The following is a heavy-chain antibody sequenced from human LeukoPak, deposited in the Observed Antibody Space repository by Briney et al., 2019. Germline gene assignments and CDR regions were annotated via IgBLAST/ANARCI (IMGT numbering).Heavy chain of an antibody. Sequence: SETLSLTCSVSGGFISTYYWSWIRQTPGKGLESIGYVYDSGTTNYNPSLKGRVTISSDTSKNQFSLNLRSVNAADTAIYYCARHGGSLGYFDYWGQGTLVTVSS. CDR3: ARHGGSLGYFDY. D-gene: IGHD1-26*01. V-gene: IGHV4-59*08. CDR1: GGFISTYY. CDR2: VYDSGTT. J-gene: IGHJ4*02.